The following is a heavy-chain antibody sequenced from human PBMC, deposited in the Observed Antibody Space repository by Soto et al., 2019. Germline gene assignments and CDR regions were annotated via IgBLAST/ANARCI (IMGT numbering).Heavy chain of an antibody. D-gene: IGHD3-3*01. V-gene: IGHV4-31*03. J-gene: IGHJ6*02. CDR3: ARGLPVLRFLEGSMDA. Sequence: SETLSLTCTVSGGYISSGGYYWRWIRQHPGKGLEWIGYIYYSGSTYYNPSLKSRVTISVDTSKNQFSLKLSSVTAADTAVYYCARGLPVLRFLEGSMDARGQGTTVTVAS. CDR2: IYYSGST. CDR1: GGYISSGGYY.